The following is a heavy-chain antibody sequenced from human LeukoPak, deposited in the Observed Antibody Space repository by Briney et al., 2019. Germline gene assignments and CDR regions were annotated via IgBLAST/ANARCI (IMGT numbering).Heavy chain of an antibody. Sequence: PGGSLRLSCAASGFTFSNYGMNWVRQAPGKGLEWVSYISSRSSTIYYAVSVKGRFTISRDNAKGSLYLQMNSLRTEDTAVYYCARHWSRHGYNTDYWGQGTLVTVSS. D-gene: IGHD5-24*01. CDR3: ARHWSRHGYNTDY. V-gene: IGHV3-48*01. CDR1: GFTFSNYG. CDR2: ISSRSSTI. J-gene: IGHJ4*02.